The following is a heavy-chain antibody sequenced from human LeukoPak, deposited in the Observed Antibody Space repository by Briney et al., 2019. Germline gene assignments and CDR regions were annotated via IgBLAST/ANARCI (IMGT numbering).Heavy chain of an antibody. J-gene: IGHJ6*03. CDR1: VGSISSSDYY. V-gene: IGHV4-39*02. CDR3: SRLTHSYYSDPGGYYPYYYIDG. Sequence: WETLSLTCTVSVGSISSSDYYWGWIRQSPGKGLEWIGMICYSGKSYSNPPLKSRVTMSVDTSKNLFSLRLTSVTAADTAVYYCSRLTHSYYSDPGGYYPYYYIDGLGEGTTVTGSS. CDR2: ICYSGKS. D-gene: IGHD3-22*01.